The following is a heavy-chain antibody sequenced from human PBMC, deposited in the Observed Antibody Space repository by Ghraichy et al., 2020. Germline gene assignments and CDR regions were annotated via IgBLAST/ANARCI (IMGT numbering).Heavy chain of an antibody. CDR2: ISGSGGST. Sequence: GGSLRLSCAASGFSFGTYAMSWVRQAPGKGLEWVSAISGSGGSTYYADSVKGRFTISRDNSKNTLYLQMNSLRAEDTAVYYCAKDFPREIGSDFDYWGQGTLVTVSS. D-gene: IGHD5-24*01. CDR1: GFSFGTYA. V-gene: IGHV3-23*01. J-gene: IGHJ4*02. CDR3: AKDFPREIGSDFDY.